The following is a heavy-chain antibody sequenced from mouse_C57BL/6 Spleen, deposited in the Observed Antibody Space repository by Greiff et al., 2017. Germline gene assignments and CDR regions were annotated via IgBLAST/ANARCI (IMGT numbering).Heavy chain of an antibody. V-gene: IGHV1-53*01. J-gene: IGHJ2*01. CDR3: ARDYYGSSPS. D-gene: IGHD1-1*01. Sequence: QFQLPQPGTELVKPGASVTLSCKASGYNFTSYWMHLVKQRPGQGLEWIGNSNPSNGGTNYNEKFKSKATLTVDKSSSTDYMQLSSLTSEDSAVYYCARDYYGSSPSWGQGTTLTVSA. CDR1: GYNFTSYW. CDR2: SNPSNGGT.